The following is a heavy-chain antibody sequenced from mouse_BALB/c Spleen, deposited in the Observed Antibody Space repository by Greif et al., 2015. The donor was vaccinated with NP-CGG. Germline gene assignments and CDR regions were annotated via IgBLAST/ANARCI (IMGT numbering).Heavy chain of an antibody. V-gene: IGHV5-6-2*01. CDR2: TNSNGGST. CDR3: ARGGLRGAMDY. CDR1: GFTFSSYY. J-gene: IGHJ4*01. Sequence: EVMLVESGGGLVKLGGSLKLSCAASGFTFSSYYMSWVRQTPEKRLELVAATNSNGGSTYYPDTVKGRFTISRDNAKNTLYPQMSSLRSEDTALYYCARGGLRGAMDYWGHGTSVTVSS. D-gene: IGHD2-2*01.